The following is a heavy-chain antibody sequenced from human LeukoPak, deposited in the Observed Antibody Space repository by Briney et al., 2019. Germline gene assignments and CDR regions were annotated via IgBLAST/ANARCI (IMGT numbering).Heavy chain of an antibody. J-gene: IGHJ4*02. CDR1: GFTFSRNS. CDR2: ISSSSSTI. V-gene: IGHV3-48*01. D-gene: IGHD3-9*01. Sequence: PGGSLRPSCAASGFTFSRNSMNWVRQAPGKGLEWVSYISSSSSTIYYADSVKGRFTISRDNSKNTLYLQMNSLRAEDTAVYYCAKENLVLRYFDWLLEGPYYFDYWGQGTLVTVSS. CDR3: AKENLVLRYFDWLLEGPYYFDY.